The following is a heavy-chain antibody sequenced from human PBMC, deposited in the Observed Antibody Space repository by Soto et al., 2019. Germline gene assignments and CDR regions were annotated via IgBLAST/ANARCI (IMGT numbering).Heavy chain of an antibody. Sequence: GESLKISCKGSGYSFAGYWITWMRQKPGKGLEWMGRIDPSDSQTYYSPSFRGHVTISVTKSITTVFLQWSSLRASDTAMYYCARQIYDSDTGPNFQYYFDSWGQGTPVTVSS. CDR2: IDPSDSQT. CDR3: ARQIYDSDTGPNFQYYFDS. CDR1: GYSFAGYW. J-gene: IGHJ4*02. V-gene: IGHV5-10-1*01. D-gene: IGHD3-22*01.